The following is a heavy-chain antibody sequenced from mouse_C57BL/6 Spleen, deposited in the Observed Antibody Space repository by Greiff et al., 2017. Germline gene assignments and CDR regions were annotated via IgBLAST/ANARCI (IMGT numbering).Heavy chain of an antibody. CDR2: ISSGGSYT. J-gene: IGHJ1*03. V-gene: IGHV5-6*01. CDR3: ARHLYYYGSSYDWYFDV. CDR1: GFTFSSYG. D-gene: IGHD1-1*01. Sequence: EVQLVESGGDLVKPGGSLKLSCAASGFTFSSYGMSWVRQTPDKRLEWVATISSGGSYTYYPDSVKGRFTISRDNAKNTLYLQMSGLKAEDAAMYYCARHLYYYGSSYDWYFDVWGTGTTVTVSS.